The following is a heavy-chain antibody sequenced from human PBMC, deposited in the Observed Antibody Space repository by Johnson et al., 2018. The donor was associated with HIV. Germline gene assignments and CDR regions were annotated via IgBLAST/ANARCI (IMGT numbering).Heavy chain of an antibody. D-gene: IGHD3/OR15-3a*01. CDR1: GFAFSNYG. J-gene: IGHJ3*01. CDR3: AKDKFMFLDNPVDAFDV. CDR2: ILFDGSHK. V-gene: IGHV3-33*06. Sequence: QVQLVESGGGVVQPGRSLRLSCAASGFAFSNYGMHWVRQAPGKALEWVAVILFDGSHKYYTDSVKGLSTISRDNSNNTLYLHMNSLRPDDTGVYYCAKDKFMFLDNPVDAFDVWGQGTMVMFSS.